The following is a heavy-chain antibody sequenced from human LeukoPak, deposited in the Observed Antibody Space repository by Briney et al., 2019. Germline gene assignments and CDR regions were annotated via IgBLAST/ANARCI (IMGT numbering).Heavy chain of an antibody. Sequence: ASVKVSCKASGYTFTDYYMHWVRQAPGQGLEWMGWITPNGGGTNYAQKFQGRVTMTRGTSISTAYLELSTLRSDDTAVYFCRWYGSGRSFDIWGQGTMVTVSS. V-gene: IGHV1-2*02. CDR1: GYTFTDYY. CDR3: RWYGSGRSFDI. J-gene: IGHJ3*02. D-gene: IGHD3-10*01. CDR2: ITPNGGGT.